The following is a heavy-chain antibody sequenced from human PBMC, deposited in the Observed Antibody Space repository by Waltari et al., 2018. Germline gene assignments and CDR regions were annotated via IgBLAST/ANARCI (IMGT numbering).Heavy chain of an antibody. CDR2: INAGKGNK. CDR1: GYTFTSYA. V-gene: IGHV1-3*01. J-gene: IGHJ5*02. CDR3: ARGPVSYNWFDP. Sequence: QVQLVQSGAEVKKPGASVKVSCKASGYTFTSYAMHWVRQAPGQRLEGMGWINAGKGNKKNQQKSQGSVTSTRDTSAGTAYMELRSLRSEDTAVYYCARGPVSYNWFDPWGQGTLVTVSS.